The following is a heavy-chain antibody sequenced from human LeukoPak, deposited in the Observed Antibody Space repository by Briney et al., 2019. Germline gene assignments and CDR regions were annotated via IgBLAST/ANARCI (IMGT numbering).Heavy chain of an antibody. CDR2: IKSKTDGGTT. CDR1: GFTFSSYW. Sequence: GGSLRLSCAASGFTFSSYWMNWARQAPGKGLEWVGRIKSKTDGGTTDYAAPVKGRFTISRDDSKNTLYLQMNSLKTEDTAVYYCTTVTVDDREAYCGGDCYPHFDYWGQGTLVTVSS. V-gene: IGHV3-15*01. J-gene: IGHJ4*02. D-gene: IGHD2-21*02. CDR3: TTVTVDDREAYCGGDCYPHFDY.